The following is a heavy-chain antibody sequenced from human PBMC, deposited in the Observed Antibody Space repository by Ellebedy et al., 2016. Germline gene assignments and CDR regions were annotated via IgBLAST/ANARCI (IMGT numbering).Heavy chain of an antibody. J-gene: IGHJ4*02. Sequence: GESLKISXAASGFTFSSYWMSWVRQAPGKGLEWVANIKQDGSEKYYVDSVKGRFTISRDNAKNSLYLQMNSLRAEDTAVYYCAREYYYDSSGYYQPPPFDYWGQGTLVTVSS. CDR2: IKQDGSEK. V-gene: IGHV3-7*04. D-gene: IGHD3-22*01. CDR3: AREYYYDSSGYYQPPPFDY. CDR1: GFTFSSYW.